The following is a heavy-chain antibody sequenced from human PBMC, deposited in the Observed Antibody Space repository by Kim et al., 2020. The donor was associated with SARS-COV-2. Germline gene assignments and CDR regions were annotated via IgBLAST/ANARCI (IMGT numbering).Heavy chain of an antibody. V-gene: IGHV1-69*01. D-gene: IGHD3-10*01. CDR3: ARVGHYYGSGSYQDY. Sequence: AQNVQGRVTITADESTSTAYMELSSLRSEDTAVYYCARVGHYYGSGSYQDYWGQGTLVTVSS. J-gene: IGHJ4*02.